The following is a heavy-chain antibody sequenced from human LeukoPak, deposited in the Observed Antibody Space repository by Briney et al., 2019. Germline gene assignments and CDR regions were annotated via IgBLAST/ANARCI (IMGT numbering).Heavy chain of an antibody. CDR2: CCPSGNP. J-gene: IGHJ4*02. D-gene: IGHD4-17*01. V-gene: IGHV4-4*07. Sequence: SETLSLTCIVSGDSISSYSWSWLRQPAGKGLEWIGRCCPSGNPNYNPSLQSRVTMSVDTSKSQFSLKMTSGTAADTAVYYCVRDRRGDYGVDYWGQGTLVTVSS. CDR1: GDSISSYS. CDR3: VRDRRGDYGVDY.